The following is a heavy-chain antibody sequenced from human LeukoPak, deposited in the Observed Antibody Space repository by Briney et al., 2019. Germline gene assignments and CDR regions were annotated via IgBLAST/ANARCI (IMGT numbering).Heavy chain of an antibody. J-gene: IGHJ3*02. CDR1: GFSVSSKY. D-gene: IGHD3-9*01. CDR2: IYSGGST. Sequence: GGCLRLSCAASGFSVSSKYMGWVRQAPGKGLEWVSVIYSGGSTFVADSVKGRFTISRDNSKNTVYLQMNSLRAEDTAMYYCARDLNDAFDIWGQGTMVTVSS. CDR3: ARDLNDAFDI. V-gene: IGHV3-53*01.